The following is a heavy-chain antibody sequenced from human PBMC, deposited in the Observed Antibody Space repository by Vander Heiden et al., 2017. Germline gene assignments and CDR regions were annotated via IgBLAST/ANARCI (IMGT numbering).Heavy chain of an antibody. CDR3: ARDGEYDYVWGSYRGFDY. CDR1: GFTFSSYR. D-gene: IGHD3-16*02. V-gene: IGHV3-21*01. CDR2: ISSSNSYI. Sequence: EVQLVESGGGLVKPGGSLRLSCAASGFTFSSYRMNWVRQAPGKGLEWVSSISSSNSYIYYADSVKGRFTISRDNAKNSLYLQMNSLRAEDTAVYYCARDGEYDYVWGSYRGFDYWGQGTLVTVSS. J-gene: IGHJ4*02.